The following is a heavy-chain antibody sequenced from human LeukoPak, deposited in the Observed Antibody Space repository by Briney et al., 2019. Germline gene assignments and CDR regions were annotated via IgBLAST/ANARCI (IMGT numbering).Heavy chain of an antibody. CDR2: ISYDGSNK. J-gene: IGHJ4*02. CDR1: GFTFSSYG. CDR3: AKAREKESASYFDY. Sequence: GGSLRLSCAASGFTFSSYGMHWVRQTPGKGLEWVAVISYDGSNKYYADSVKGRFTISRDNSKNTLYLQMNSLRAEDTAGYYCAKAREKESASYFDYWGQGTLVTVSS. V-gene: IGHV3-30*18.